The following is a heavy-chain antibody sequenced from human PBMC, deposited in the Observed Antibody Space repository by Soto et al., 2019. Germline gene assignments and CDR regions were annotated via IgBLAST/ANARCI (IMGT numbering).Heavy chain of an antibody. CDR3: ARGLTRGMDV. J-gene: IGHJ6*02. D-gene: IGHD3-10*01. V-gene: IGHV4-34*01. Sequence: QVQLQQWGAGLLKPSETLSLTCAVYGGSFSGYYWSWIRQPPGKGLEWIGEINHSGSTNYNPSLKSRVTISVDTSKIQFSLKLSSVTAADTSVYYCARGLTRGMDVWGQGTTVTVSS. CDR2: INHSGST. CDR1: GGSFSGYY.